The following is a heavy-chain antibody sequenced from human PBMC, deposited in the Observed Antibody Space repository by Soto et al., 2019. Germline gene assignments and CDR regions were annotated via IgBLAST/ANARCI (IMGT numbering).Heavy chain of an antibody. Sequence: PSETLSLTCTVSGGSISSYYWSWIRQPPGKGLEWIGYIYYSGSTNYNPSLKSRVTISVDTSKNQFSLKLSSVTAADTAVYYCARLSDFWSGYPYGMDVWGQGTTATVSS. CDR1: GGSISSYY. D-gene: IGHD3-3*01. J-gene: IGHJ6*02. CDR3: ARLSDFWSGYPYGMDV. V-gene: IGHV4-59*01. CDR2: IYYSGST.